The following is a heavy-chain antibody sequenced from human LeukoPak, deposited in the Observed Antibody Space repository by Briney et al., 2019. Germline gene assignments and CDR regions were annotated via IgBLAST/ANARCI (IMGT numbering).Heavy chain of an antibody. CDR2: MNPNSGNT. V-gene: IGHV1-8*01. CDR3: ARVREQWLGDFDY. CDR1: GYTFTSYD. D-gene: IGHD6-19*01. J-gene: IGHJ4*02. Sequence: GASVKVSCKASGYTFTSYDINWVRQATGQGLEWMGWMNPNSGNTGYAQKFQGRVTMTRNTSISTAYMELSSLRSEDTAVYYCARVREQWLGDFDYWGQGTLDTVSS.